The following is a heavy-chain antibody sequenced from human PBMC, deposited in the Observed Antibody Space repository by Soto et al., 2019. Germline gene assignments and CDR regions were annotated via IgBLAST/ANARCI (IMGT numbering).Heavy chain of an antibody. CDR2: INHSGST. CDR3: ARGSVGYSSSFSY. J-gene: IGHJ4*02. Sequence: QVQLQQWGAGLLKPSETLSLTCAVYGGSFSGYYWSWIRQPPGKGLEWIGEINHSGSTNYNPSLKSRVTISVDTSKHQFSLKLSSVTAADTAVYYCARGSVGYSSSFSYWGQGTLVTVSS. CDR1: GGSFSGYY. V-gene: IGHV4-34*01. D-gene: IGHD6-13*01.